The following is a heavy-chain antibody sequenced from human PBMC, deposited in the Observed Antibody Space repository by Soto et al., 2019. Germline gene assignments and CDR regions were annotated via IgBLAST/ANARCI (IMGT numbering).Heavy chain of an antibody. CDR3: ARDRECSGGTCYNYFDY. CDR2: IYYSGSN. Sequence: PFLTCTVSGGSIRNGGYYWSWVRQQQGKGLEWIGYIYYSGSNYYNPSLKSRVTISVDTSKNQFSLKLSSVTAADTAVYYCARDRECSGGTCYNYFDYWGQGTLVTVSS. CDR1: GGSIRNGGYY. J-gene: IGHJ4*02. V-gene: IGHV4-31*03. D-gene: IGHD2-15*01.